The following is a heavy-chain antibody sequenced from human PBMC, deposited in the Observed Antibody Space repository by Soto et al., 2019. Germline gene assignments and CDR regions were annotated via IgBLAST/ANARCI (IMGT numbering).Heavy chain of an antibody. CDR2: IYYSGST. CDR1: GGSISSYY. V-gene: IGHV4-59*08. CDR3: ARKDAPAAIVDY. J-gene: IGHJ4*02. Sequence: PSETLSLTCTVSGGSISSYYWSWIRQPPGKGLEWIGYIYYSGSTNYNPSLKSRVTISVDTSKNQFSLKLSSVTAADTAVYYCARKDAPAAIVDYWGQGTLVTVSS. D-gene: IGHD2-2*01.